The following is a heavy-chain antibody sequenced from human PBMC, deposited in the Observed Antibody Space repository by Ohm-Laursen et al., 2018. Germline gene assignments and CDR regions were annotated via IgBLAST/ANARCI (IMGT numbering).Heavy chain of an antibody. CDR3: AKSPRPIDY. Sequence: SLRLSCTASGFTFSSYAMTWVRQAPGKGLEWVSSISGSGGSTYYADSVKGRFTISRDNSKNTLYLQMNSLRAEDTAVYYCAKSPRPIDYWGQGTLVTVSS. CDR2: ISGSGGST. J-gene: IGHJ4*02. CDR1: GFTFSSYA. V-gene: IGHV3-23*01.